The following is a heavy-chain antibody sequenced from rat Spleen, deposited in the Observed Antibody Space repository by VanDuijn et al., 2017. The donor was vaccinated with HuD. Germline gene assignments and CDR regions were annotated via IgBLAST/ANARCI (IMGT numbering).Heavy chain of an antibody. J-gene: IGHJ4*01. V-gene: IGHV5-20*01. CDR2: ISYDGSST. Sequence: EVQLVESGGGLVQPGRSLKLSCAASGFTFSDYYMAWVRQAPTKGLEWVASISYDGSSTYYRDSVKGRFTISRDNAKSTLYLQMDSLRSEDTATYYCTRALGAAIWNYVMDAWGQGASVTVSS. CDR1: GFTFSDYY. CDR3: TRALGAAIWNYVMDA. D-gene: IGHD1-2*01.